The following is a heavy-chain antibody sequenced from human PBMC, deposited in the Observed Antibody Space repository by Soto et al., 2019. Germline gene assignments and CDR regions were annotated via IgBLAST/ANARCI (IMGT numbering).Heavy chain of an antibody. CDR3: ARVYDYGGPPPRRWFDP. CDR1: CGSINSGDYY. Sequence: SETLSLTCTVSCGSINSGDYYWSWIRQPPGKGLEWIGYIYYSGSTYYNPSLKSRLTISLDTSKNQFSLKLSSVTAADTAVYYCARVYDYGGPPPRRWFDPWGQGTLVTVS. V-gene: IGHV4-30-4*01. CDR2: IYYSGST. D-gene: IGHD4-17*01. J-gene: IGHJ5*02.